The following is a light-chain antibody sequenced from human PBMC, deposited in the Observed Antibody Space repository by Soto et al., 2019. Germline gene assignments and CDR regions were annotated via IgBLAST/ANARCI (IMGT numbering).Light chain of an antibody. CDR1: QSLSIN. CDR2: RAS. Sequence: EIVMTQSPATLSVSPGESATLSCTASQSLSINLAWYQQKPGQAPRLLIYRASTRASGVPARFSGSGSGTEFTLTISSLQPDDFATYYCQQYNSYSRTFGQGTKVDIK. J-gene: IGKJ1*01. CDR3: QQYNSYSRT. V-gene: IGKV3-15*01.